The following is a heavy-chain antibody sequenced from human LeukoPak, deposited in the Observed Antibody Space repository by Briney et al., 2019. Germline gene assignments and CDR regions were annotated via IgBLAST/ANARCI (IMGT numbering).Heavy chain of an antibody. Sequence: SETLSLTCAVYGGSFSGYYWSWIRQPPGKGLEWIGEINHSGSTNYNPSLKSRVTISVDTSKNQFSLKLSSVTAADTAVYYCARLDNWNYFFFDYWGQGTLVTVSS. D-gene: IGHD1-7*01. CDR2: INHSGST. CDR1: GGSFSGYY. J-gene: IGHJ4*02. V-gene: IGHV4-34*01. CDR3: ARLDNWNYFFFDY.